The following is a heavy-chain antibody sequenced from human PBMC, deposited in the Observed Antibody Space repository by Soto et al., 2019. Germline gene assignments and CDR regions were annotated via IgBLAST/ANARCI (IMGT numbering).Heavy chain of an antibody. J-gene: IGHJ3*02. CDR1: GFTFSSYA. CDR3: ARGNIVTHKAAFDI. D-gene: IGHD2-15*01. CDR2: ISSNGGST. V-gene: IGHV3-64*01. Sequence: GGSLRLSCAASGFTFSSYAMHWVRQAPGKGLEYVSAISSNGGSTYYANSVKGGFTISRDNSKNTLYLQMGSLRAEDMAVYYCARGNIVTHKAAFDIWGQGTMVT.